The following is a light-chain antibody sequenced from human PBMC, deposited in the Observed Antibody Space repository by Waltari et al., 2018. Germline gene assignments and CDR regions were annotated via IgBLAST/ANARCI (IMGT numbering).Light chain of an antibody. CDR1: GEYSAYA. J-gene: IGLJ3*02. CDR3: QTWGMNIQV. Sequence: QLVLTQSPSASASLGASVKLTCTLTGEYSAYAIAWHQQQPEKGPRYLMNVNSDGGHDKADGIPERFSGSSAGAERYLIISRLQSDDEADYFCQTWGMNIQVFGGGTRLTVL. CDR2: VNSDGGH. V-gene: IGLV4-69*01.